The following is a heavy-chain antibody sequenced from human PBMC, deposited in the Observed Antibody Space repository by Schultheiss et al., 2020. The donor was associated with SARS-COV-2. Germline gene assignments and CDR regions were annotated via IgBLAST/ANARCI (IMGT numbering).Heavy chain of an antibody. D-gene: IGHD2-2*01. J-gene: IGHJ4*02. V-gene: IGHV1-18*01. Sequence: GESLKISCKASGYTFTSYGISWVRQAPGQGLEWMGWISAYNGNTNYAQKLQGRVTMTTDTSTSTAYMELSSLRSEDTAVYYCARGYCSSTSCSSIGTTLAVARGRAPPDYWGQGTLVTVSS. CDR3: ARGYCSSTSCSSIGTTLAVARGRAPPDY. CDR1: GYTFTSYG. CDR2: ISAYNGNT.